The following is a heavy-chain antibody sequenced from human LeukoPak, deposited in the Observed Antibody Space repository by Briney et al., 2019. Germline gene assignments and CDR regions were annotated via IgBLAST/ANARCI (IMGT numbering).Heavy chain of an antibody. D-gene: IGHD2-21*02. J-gene: IGHJ5*02. CDR1: GYTFTGYY. CDR2: INPNSGGT. V-gene: IGHV1-2*02. CDR3: ARDRKAIVVVTAIPRYNWFDP. Sequence: GASVKLSCKASGYTFTGYYMHWVRQAPGQGLEWMGWINPNSGGTNYAQKFQGRVTMTRDTSISTAYMELSRLRSDDTAVYYCARDRKAIVVVTAIPRYNWFDPWGQGTLVTVSS.